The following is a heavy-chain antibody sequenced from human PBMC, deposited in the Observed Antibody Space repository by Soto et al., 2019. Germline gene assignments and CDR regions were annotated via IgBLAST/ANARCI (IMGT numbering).Heavy chain of an antibody. V-gene: IGHV1-69*13. CDR2: IIPIFGTA. CDR1: GYTFTRYG. Sequence: SVKVSCKASGYTFTRYGISWVRQAPGQGLEWMGGIIPIFGTANYAQKFQGRVTITADESTSTAYMELSSLRSEDTAVYYCAREQAGYYYGMDVWGQGTTVTVS. CDR3: AREQAGYYYGMDV. J-gene: IGHJ6*02.